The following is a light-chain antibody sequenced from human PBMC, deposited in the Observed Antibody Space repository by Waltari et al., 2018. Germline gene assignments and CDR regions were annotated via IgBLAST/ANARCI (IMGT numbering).Light chain of an antibody. Sequence: DIQMTQSPSTLSASVGDRVTITCRASQSISFWLAWYQQKPGKAPNLLIYKASNLQSAVPSRFSGSGSGTEFILTISGLQPDDFATYFCQQYHIYPYTFGQGTKLDIK. CDR1: QSISFW. J-gene: IGKJ2*01. V-gene: IGKV1-5*03. CDR3: QQYHIYPYT. CDR2: KAS.